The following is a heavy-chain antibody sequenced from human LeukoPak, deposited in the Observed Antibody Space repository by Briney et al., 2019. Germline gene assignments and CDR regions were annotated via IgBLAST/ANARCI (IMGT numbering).Heavy chain of an antibody. CDR3: ARSVSSRFTSPRRPYYFDS. CDR2: ISSSGGYT. V-gene: IGHV3-23*01. J-gene: IGHJ4*02. Sequence: ETLSLTCAVSGGSISSSNWWSWVRQAPGKGLEWVSTISSSGGYTYFADSVKGRFTISRDNSKNTLYLQMNSLRAEDTAVYYCARSVSSRFTSPRRPYYFDSWGQGTLVTVSS. D-gene: IGHD2-2*01. CDR1: GGSISSSN.